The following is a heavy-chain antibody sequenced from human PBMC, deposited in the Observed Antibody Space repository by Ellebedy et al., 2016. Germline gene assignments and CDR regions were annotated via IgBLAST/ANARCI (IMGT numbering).Heavy chain of an antibody. CDR2: IYSGGST. Sequence: GGSLRLSCAASGFTVSSNYMRWVRHVTGKGLEWVSVIYSGGSTYYADSVKGRFTISRDNSKNTLYLQMTSLIAEDTAVYYCARALSITMVRGLHYGMDVWGQGTTVTVSS. J-gene: IGHJ6*02. CDR3: ARALSITMVRGLHYGMDV. D-gene: IGHD3-10*01. V-gene: IGHV3-53*01. CDR1: GFTVSSNY.